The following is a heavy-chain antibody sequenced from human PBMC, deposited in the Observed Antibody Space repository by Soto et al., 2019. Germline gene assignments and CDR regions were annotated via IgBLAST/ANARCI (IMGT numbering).Heavy chain of an antibody. CDR1: GYKFATYW. D-gene: IGHD6-19*01. V-gene: IGHV5-10-1*01. Sequence: XESLKISCEGSGYKFATYWIAWVGQMPGKGLEWMGRIDPSDSYTNYSPSFQGHVTISADKSISTAYLQWSSLKASDTAMYYCATLAGDLFDYWGQGTLVTVSS. CDR2: IDPSDSYT. J-gene: IGHJ4*02. CDR3: ATLAGDLFDY.